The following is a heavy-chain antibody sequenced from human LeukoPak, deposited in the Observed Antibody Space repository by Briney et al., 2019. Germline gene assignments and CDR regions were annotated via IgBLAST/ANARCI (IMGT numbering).Heavy chain of an antibody. V-gene: IGHV4-39*01. Sequence: PSETLSLTCGVSVGSISSTKYYWAWIRQPPGKGLEWIASIYYTGGTYFKPSLKSRVTISVDTSENQFSLKVTSLTAADTAVYYCATHGGDGQRSGLFDHWGQGTLVTVSS. CDR2: IYYTGGT. D-gene: IGHD5-24*01. CDR3: ATHGGDGQRSGLFDH. CDR1: VGSISSTKYY. J-gene: IGHJ4*02.